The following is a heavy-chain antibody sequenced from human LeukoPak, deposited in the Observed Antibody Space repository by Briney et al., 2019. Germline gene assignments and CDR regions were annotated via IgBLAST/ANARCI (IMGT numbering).Heavy chain of an antibody. CDR2: ISSSSSYI. Sequence: GGSLRLSCAASGFTFSSYSMNWVRQAPGKGLEWVSSISSSSSYIYYADSVKGRFTISRDNAKNSLYLQMNSLRAEDTAVYYCAKVGYDYGDYDFVLRGAFDIWGQGTMVTVSS. CDR3: AKVGYDYGDYDFVLRGAFDI. D-gene: IGHD4-17*01. V-gene: IGHV3-21*04. CDR1: GFTFSSYS. J-gene: IGHJ3*02.